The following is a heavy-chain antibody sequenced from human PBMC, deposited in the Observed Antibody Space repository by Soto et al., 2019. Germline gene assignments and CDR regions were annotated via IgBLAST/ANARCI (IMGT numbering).Heavy chain of an antibody. D-gene: IGHD5-18*01. CDR1: GFSLSTSGVG. J-gene: IGHJ4*02. V-gene: IGHV2-5*02. Sequence: QITLKESGPTLVKPTQTLTLTCTFSGFSLSTSGVGVGWIRQPPEKALEWLALIYWDDDKRYSPSLKSRLTIAKDTSNHQVVLKMTNMDPVDTATYYCAHLVDTAMVLCFDYWGQGTLVTVSS. CDR2: IYWDDDK. CDR3: AHLVDTAMVLCFDY.